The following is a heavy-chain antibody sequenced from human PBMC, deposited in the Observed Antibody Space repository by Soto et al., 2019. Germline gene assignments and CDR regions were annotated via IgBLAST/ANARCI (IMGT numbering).Heavy chain of an antibody. J-gene: IGHJ6*02. CDR2: INHSGST. Sequence: SETLSLTCAVYGGSFSGYYWSWIRQPPGKGLEWIGEINHSGSTNYNPSLKSRVTISVDTSKNQFSLKLSSVTAADTAVYYCARAYCSGGSCYSVYYYGMDVWGQGTTVTVSS. D-gene: IGHD2-15*01. V-gene: IGHV4-34*01. CDR1: GGSFSGYY. CDR3: ARAYCSGGSCYSVYYYGMDV.